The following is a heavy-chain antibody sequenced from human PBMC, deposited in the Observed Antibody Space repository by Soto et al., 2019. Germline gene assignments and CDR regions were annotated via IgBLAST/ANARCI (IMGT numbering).Heavy chain of an antibody. CDR2: MNPNSCNT. CDR1: GYTFTSYD. CDR3: ARSPSAVVTRRRNWFDP. V-gene: IGHV1-8*01. Sequence: QVQLVQSGAEVKKPGASVKVSCKASGYTFTSYDINWVRQATGQGLEWMGWMNPNSCNTGYAQKFQGRVTMTRNTSISTAYMELSSLRSEDTAVYYCARSPSAVVTRRRNWFDPWGQGTLVTVSS. J-gene: IGHJ5*02. D-gene: IGHD2-21*02.